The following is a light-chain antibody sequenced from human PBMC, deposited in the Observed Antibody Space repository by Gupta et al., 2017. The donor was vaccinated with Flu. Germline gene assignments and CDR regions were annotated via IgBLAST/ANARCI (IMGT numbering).Light chain of an antibody. V-gene: IGLV2-14*01. Sequence: QSALTPPASVSGSPGPAITISCTGTSRDVGGYNYFSWYQQHPGQPPKLLIYEVSNRPSGVANRFSGSKSATTASLTISGLQAEDEADYYWSSYTSSSNTVVFGGGTKRTVL. CDR3: SSYTSSSNTVV. CDR1: SRDVGGYNY. CDR2: EVS. J-gene: IGLJ2*01.